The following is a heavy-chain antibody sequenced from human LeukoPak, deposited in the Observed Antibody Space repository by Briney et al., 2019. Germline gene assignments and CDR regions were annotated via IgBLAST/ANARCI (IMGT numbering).Heavy chain of an antibody. J-gene: IGHJ4*02. V-gene: IGHV3-23*01. Sequence: PGGSLRLSCAASGFTFSSYAMSWVRQAPGKGLEWVSGISGSGGNAHYADSVTGRFPISRDNSNNTLYLQMNSLRAEDTAVYYCAKDRALVHPYYFDSWGQGTLVTVSS. D-gene: IGHD3-10*01. CDR3: AKDRALVHPYYFDS. CDR1: GFTFSSYA. CDR2: ISGSGGNA.